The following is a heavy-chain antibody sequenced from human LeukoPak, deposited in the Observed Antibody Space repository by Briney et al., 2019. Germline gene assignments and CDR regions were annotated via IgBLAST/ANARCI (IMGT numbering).Heavy chain of an antibody. J-gene: IGHJ2*01. Sequence: GGSLRLSCAASGFTFSSYAMSWVRQAPGKGLEWVSDINGSGGRTNYADSVKGRFTISRDNSKNTLYLQMSSLRAGDTAVYYCARAAYSSTWYSRYFDLWGRGTLVTVSS. V-gene: IGHV3-23*01. CDR3: ARAAYSSTWYSRYFDL. CDR1: GFTFSSYA. CDR2: INGSGGRT. D-gene: IGHD6-13*01.